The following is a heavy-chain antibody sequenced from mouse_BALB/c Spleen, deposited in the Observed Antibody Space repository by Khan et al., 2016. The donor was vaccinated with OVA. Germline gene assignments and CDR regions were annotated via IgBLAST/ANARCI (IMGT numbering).Heavy chain of an antibody. CDR2: ISTYSGNT. V-gene: IGHV1S137*01. CDR3: ARPAYDGYYDY. CDR1: GYTFTDFA. D-gene: IGHD2-3*01. J-gene: IGHJ2*01. Sequence: QVQLQQSGPELVRPGVSVKISCKGSGYTFTDFAMYWVKQSHAKSLEWIGLISTYSGNTNYNQKFKGKATMTVDKSSSTDYMELARLTSEDSAIYYCARPAYDGYYDYWGQGTTLTVSS.